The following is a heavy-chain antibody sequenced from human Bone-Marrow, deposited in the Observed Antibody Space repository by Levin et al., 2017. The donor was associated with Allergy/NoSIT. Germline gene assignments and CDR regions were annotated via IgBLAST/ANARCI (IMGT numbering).Heavy chain of an antibody. CDR1: GFIFSNNG. CDR2: IWYDGSNK. V-gene: IGHV3-33*01. Sequence: GESLKISCAASGFIFSNNGMQWVRQAPGKGLEWVSFIWYDGSNKYYADSVKGRFTISRDNSKNTVYLQMNSLRAEDTAVYYCARAGKSGGRDFDIWGQGTMVTVSS. D-gene: IGHD4-23*01. J-gene: IGHJ3*02. CDR3: ARAGKSGGRDFDI.